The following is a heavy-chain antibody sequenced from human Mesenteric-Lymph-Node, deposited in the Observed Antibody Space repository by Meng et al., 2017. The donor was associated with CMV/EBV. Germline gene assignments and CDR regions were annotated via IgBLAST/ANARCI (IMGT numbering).Heavy chain of an antibody. Sequence: GGSLRLSCAASGFTLSSFSMNWVRQAPGKGLVWVSRIDREGSSTDYADSVKGRFTISRDNAKNTLYLQMNSLRAEDTAVYYCARELGGGDYDFWSGYYTLYYYYGMDVWGQGTTVTVSS. J-gene: IGHJ6*02. CDR2: IDREGSST. D-gene: IGHD3-3*01. CDR1: GFTLSSFS. CDR3: ARELGGGDYDFWSGYYTLYYYYGMDV. V-gene: IGHV3-74*01.